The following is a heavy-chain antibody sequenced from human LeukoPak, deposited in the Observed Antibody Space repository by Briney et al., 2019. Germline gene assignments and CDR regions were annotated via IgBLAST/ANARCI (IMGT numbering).Heavy chain of an antibody. J-gene: IGHJ5*02. CDR3: ARVSEWIWFDP. Sequence: SETLSPTCAVYGGSFSGYYWSWIRQPPGKGLEWIGEINHSGSTNYNPSLKSRVTISVDTSKNQFSLKLSSVTAADTAVYYCARVSEWIWFDPWGQGTLVTVSS. CDR2: INHSGST. V-gene: IGHV4-34*01. CDR1: GGSFSGYY. D-gene: IGHD3-3*01.